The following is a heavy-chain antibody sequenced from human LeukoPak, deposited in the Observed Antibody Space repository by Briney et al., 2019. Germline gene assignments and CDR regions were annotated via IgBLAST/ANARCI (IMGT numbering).Heavy chain of an antibody. CDR2: INPSGGST. Sequence: ASVKVSCKASGYTFTSYYMLWVRQAPGQGLEWMGIINPSGGSTSYAQKFQGRVTMTRDTSTSTVYMELSSLRSEDTAVYYCARDTKARAYYDFWSGYYFDYWGQGTLVTVSS. CDR1: GYTFTSYY. D-gene: IGHD3-3*01. CDR3: ARDTKARAYYDFWSGYYFDY. V-gene: IGHV1-46*03. J-gene: IGHJ4*02.